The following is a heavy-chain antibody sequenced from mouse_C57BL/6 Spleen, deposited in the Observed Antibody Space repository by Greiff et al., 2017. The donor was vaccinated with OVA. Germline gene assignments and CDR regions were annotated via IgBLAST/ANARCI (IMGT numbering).Heavy chain of an antibody. CDR3: ARFKAQAWFAY. J-gene: IGHJ3*01. D-gene: IGHD3-2*02. V-gene: IGHV1-26*01. CDR2: INPNNGGT. Sequence: EVQLQQSGPELVKPGASVKISCKASGYTFTDYYMNWVKQSHGKSLEWIGDINPNNGGTSYNQKFKGKATLTVDKSSSTAYMELRSLTSEDSAVYYCARFKAQAWFAYWGQGTLVTVSA. CDR1: GYTFTDYY.